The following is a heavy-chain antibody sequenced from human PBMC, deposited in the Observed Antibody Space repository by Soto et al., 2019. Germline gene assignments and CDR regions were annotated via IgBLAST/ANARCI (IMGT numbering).Heavy chain of an antibody. D-gene: IGHD2-15*01. Sequence: SETLSLTCTVSGGSISSSSNHWGWIRQPPGKGLEWIGNIYYSENTYYNPSLKSRVTISVDTSKNQFSLRLTSVTAADTAVYYCARPYCSGGSCYRYNWFDPWGQGTLVTVSS. CDR3: ARPYCSGGSCYRYNWFDP. CDR2: IYYSENT. V-gene: IGHV4-39*01. J-gene: IGHJ5*02. CDR1: GGSISSSSNH.